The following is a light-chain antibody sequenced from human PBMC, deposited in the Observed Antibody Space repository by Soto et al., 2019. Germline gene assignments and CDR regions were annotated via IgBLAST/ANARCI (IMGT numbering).Light chain of an antibody. Sequence: SLLAQPSPLSGSPGQSITLSCPGTSSDVGSYNLVSWYQQHPGKAPKVMIYEVSKRPSGVSNRFSGSKSGNTASLTISGLQAEDEADYYCCSYGGSYVFGPGTKVTVL. CDR3: CSYGGSYV. CDR1: SSDVGSYNL. V-gene: IGLV2-23*02. CDR2: EVS. J-gene: IGLJ1*01.